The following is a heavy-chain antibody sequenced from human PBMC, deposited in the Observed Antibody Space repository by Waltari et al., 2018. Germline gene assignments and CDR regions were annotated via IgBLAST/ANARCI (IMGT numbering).Heavy chain of an antibody. CDR3: XTXCXLXKPVKRTXGX. Sequence: EVQLVXXGAEVKXPGTSXXXSXKVSGYIFXDYFXHWVRQAPRKGLGWMGFVDXEDGXXXXSXKFXDXVTITADTSXXXTYMEXXXLTSADTXFXFXXTXCXLXKPVKRTXGXXXXGTLVTVSS. D-gene: IGHD4-17*01. J-gene: IGHJ4*02. CDR1: GYIFXDYF. V-gene: IGHV1-69-2*01. CDR2: VDXEDGXX.